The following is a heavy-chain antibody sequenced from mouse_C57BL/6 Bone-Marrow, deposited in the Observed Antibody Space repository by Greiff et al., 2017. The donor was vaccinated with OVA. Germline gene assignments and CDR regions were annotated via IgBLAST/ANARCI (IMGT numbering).Heavy chain of an antibody. V-gene: IGHV14-4*01. Sequence: VQLKESGAELVRPGASVKLSCTASGFNIKDDYMHWVKQRPEQGLEWIGWIDPENGDTEYASKFQGKATITADTSSNTAYLQLSSLTSEDPAVYYCTLDSDEAWFADWGQGTLVTVSA. CDR3: TLDSDEAWFAD. J-gene: IGHJ3*01. CDR2: IDPENGDT. D-gene: IGHD2-4*01. CDR1: GFNIKDDY.